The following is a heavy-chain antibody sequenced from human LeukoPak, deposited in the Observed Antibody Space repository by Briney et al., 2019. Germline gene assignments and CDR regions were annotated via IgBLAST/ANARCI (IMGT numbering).Heavy chain of an antibody. Sequence: ASVKVSCKASGYTFTGYYMHWVRQAPGQGLEWMGRINPNSGGANYAQKFQGRVTMTRDTSISTAYMELCRLRSDDTAVYYCARDMRRDGYTVQGYWGQGTLVTVSS. V-gene: IGHV1-2*06. CDR1: GYTFTGYY. J-gene: IGHJ4*02. D-gene: IGHD5-24*01. CDR2: INPNSGGA. CDR3: ARDMRRDGYTVQGY.